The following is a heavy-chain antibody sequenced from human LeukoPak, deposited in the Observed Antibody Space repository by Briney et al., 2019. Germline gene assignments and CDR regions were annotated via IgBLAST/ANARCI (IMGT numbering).Heavy chain of an antibody. CDR2: INHSGST. J-gene: IGHJ4*02. D-gene: IGHD1-26*01. V-gene: IGHV4-34*01. Sequence: PSETLSLICAVYGGSFSGYYWSWIRQPPGKGLEWIGEINHSGSTNYNPSLKSRVTISVDTSKNQFSLKLSSVTAADTAVYYCARGRGVGATVFDYWGQGTLVTVSS. CDR1: GGSFSGYY. CDR3: ARGRGVGATVFDY.